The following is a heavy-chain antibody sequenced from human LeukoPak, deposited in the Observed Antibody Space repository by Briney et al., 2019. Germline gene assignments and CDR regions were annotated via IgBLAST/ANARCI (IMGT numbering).Heavy chain of an antibody. V-gene: IGHV6-1*01. CDR2: TYFRSKWYN. J-gene: IGHJ4*02. CDR3: ANFYLDN. CDR1: GDTVSSNSAA. Sequence: SQTLSLTCAISGDTVSSNSAAWNWIRQSLSRGLEWLGRTYFRSKWYNDYAESVKGRISINPDTSKNQFSLQLSSVNPEDTAVYYCANFYLDNWSQGSLVTVSS. D-gene: IGHD2/OR15-2a*01.